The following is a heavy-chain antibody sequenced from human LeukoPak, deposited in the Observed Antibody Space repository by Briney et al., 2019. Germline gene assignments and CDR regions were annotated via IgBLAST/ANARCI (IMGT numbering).Heavy chain of an antibody. Sequence: GGSLRLSCTASGFNFSSYAMTWVRQAPGKGLEWVSGINWNGGSTGYADSVKGRFTISRDNAKNSLYLQMNSLRAEDTAVYYCARDGTRMVAFDVWGQGTMVTVSS. J-gene: IGHJ3*01. D-gene: IGHD4-23*01. CDR1: GFNFSSYA. V-gene: IGHV3-20*04. CDR2: INWNGGST. CDR3: ARDGTRMVAFDV.